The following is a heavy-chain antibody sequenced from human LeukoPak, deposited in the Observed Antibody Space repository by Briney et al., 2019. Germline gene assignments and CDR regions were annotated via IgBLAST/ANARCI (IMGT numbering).Heavy chain of an antibody. CDR3: ARGSNRCNLDP. CDR2: INHSGST. Sequence: PSETLSLTCAVHGGSFSGYYWSWIRQPSGKGLEWIGEINHSGSTNYNPFLKSRVTISVDTSQNQFSLKLRSVTAADTAVYYCARGSNRCNLDPWGQGTLVTVSS. D-gene: IGHD2-2*01. V-gene: IGHV4-34*01. CDR1: GGSFSGYY. J-gene: IGHJ5*02.